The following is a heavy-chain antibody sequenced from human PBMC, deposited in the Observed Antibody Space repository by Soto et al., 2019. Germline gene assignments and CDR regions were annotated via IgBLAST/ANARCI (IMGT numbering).Heavy chain of an antibody. CDR2: MSPNSCNT. J-gene: IGHJ4*02. CDR1: GYTFTSLD. Sequence: QVQLVQSGAEVKEPGASVKVSCKASGYTFTSLDLNWMRQATGQGLEWLGWMSPNSCNTGYAEKVPGRVTMTRDTSKSTAYMELTGLTSEDTAVYYCARGVEAGVDYWGQGTLVTVSS. V-gene: IGHV1-8*01. CDR3: ARGVEAGVDY. D-gene: IGHD6-19*01.